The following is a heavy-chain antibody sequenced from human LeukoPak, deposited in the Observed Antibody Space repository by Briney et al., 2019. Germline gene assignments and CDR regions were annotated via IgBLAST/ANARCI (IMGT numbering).Heavy chain of an antibody. D-gene: IGHD3-10*01. J-gene: IGHJ5*02. CDR3: AREGLWFGESTNWFDP. Sequence: GGSLRLSCAASGFTFSSYEMNWVRQAPGKGLEWVSYISSSGSTIYYADSVKGRFTISRDNSKNTLYLQMNSLRAEDTAVYYCAREGLWFGESTNWFDPWGQGTLVTVSS. CDR1: GFTFSSYE. V-gene: IGHV3-48*03. CDR2: ISSSGSTI.